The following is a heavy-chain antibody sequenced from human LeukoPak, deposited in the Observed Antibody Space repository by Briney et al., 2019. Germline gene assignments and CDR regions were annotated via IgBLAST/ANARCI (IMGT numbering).Heavy chain of an antibody. J-gene: IGHJ4*02. CDR3: AKGSSYRAPYYFDY. D-gene: IGHD1-26*01. CDR2: VSGSGSST. CDR1: GFTLINYA. Sequence: GGSLRLSCAASGFTLINYAMTWVRQAPGKGLEWVSAVSGSGSSTDYADSVKGRFTISRDNSKNTLYLQMNSLRAEDTAIYYCAKGSSYRAPYYFDYWGQGTLVTVSS. V-gene: IGHV3-23*01.